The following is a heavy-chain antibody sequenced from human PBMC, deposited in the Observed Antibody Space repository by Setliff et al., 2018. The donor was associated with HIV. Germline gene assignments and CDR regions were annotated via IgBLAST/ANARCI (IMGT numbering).Heavy chain of an antibody. J-gene: IGHJ4*02. CDR2: INSDGSRT. Sequence: GSLRLSCAASGFTFSSYWMHWVRQAPGKGLVWVSRINSDGSRTSYADSVKGRFTISRDNAKNSLYLQMDSLRAAGTAVYYCARENGAYYGSNYFDYWGQGTLVTVSS. V-gene: IGHV3-74*01. D-gene: IGHD3-10*01. CDR3: ARENGAYYGSNYFDY. CDR1: GFTFSSYW.